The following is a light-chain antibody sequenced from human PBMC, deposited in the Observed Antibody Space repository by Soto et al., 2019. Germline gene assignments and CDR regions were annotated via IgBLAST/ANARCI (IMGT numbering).Light chain of an antibody. CDR1: SNDVGFYDL. J-gene: IGLJ1*01. CDR3: SAYAGSNTLFV. V-gene: IGLV2-23*01. CDR2: EGS. Sequence: QSALTQPASVSGSPGQSITISCTGTSNDVGFYDLVSWYLQHPGQAPKLLIYEGSKRPEGVSNRFSGSKSGNTASLTISGLQAEDEADYYCSAYAGSNTLFVFGTGTKVTVL.